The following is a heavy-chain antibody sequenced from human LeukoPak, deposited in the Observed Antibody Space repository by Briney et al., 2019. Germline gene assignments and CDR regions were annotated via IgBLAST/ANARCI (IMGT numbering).Heavy chain of an antibody. CDR3: ARDYGGSSGWFDP. CDR2: IIPIFGTA. V-gene: IGHV1-69*13. Sequence: SVKVSCKASGGTFSSYAISWVRQAPGQGLEWMGGIIPIFGTASYAQKFQGRVTITADESTSTAYVELSSLRSEDTAVYYCARDYGGSSGWFDPWGQGTLVTVSS. D-gene: IGHD4/OR15-4a*01. CDR1: GGTFSSYA. J-gene: IGHJ5*02.